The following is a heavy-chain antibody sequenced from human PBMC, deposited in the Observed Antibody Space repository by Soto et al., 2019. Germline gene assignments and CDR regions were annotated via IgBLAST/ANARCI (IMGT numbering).Heavy chain of an antibody. Sequence: QVQLQESGPGLVKPSETLSLSFSVSGGSVNSVNYYWSWIRQPPGKGLEWIGYIYSSGSTNYNPSLKSRVTISVDTSKNQLSQRLNSVTTADTAVYYCATSPRFAFDIWGQGTLVTVSS. CDR1: GGSVNSVNYY. CDR2: IYSSGST. V-gene: IGHV4-61*01. CDR3: ATSPRFAFDI. J-gene: IGHJ3*02.